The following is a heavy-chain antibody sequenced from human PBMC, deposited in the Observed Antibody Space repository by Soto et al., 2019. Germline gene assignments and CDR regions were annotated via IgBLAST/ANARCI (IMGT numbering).Heavy chain of an antibody. CDR3: ARNEEGWYFDS. V-gene: IGHV4-39*01. J-gene: IGHJ4*02. Sequence: SETLSLTCTVSRVSISSGTNYWAWFRQPPGKGLEWIANIYYSGSTFYNPSLKSRVTISLDTSKNQFSLKLRSVTAADTAVYYCARNEEGWYFDSWCQGTLVTVSS. CDR1: RVSISSGTNY. CDR2: IYYSGST.